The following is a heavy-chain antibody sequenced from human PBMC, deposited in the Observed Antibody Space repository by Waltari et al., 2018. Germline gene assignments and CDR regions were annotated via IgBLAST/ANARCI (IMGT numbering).Heavy chain of an antibody. V-gene: IGHV3-48*03. Sequence: EVQLVESGGGLVQPGGSLGLSCAASGFSLSDYGMNWVRQAPGKGLEWLSFISSRGTTIHYADSVKRRFTVSRDNTKNSLSLQMNSLRAEDTAVYYCARVWGVTTSDFWGQGTLVTVSS. CDR1: GFSLSDYG. CDR3: ARVWGVTTSDF. CDR2: ISSRGTTI. J-gene: IGHJ4*02. D-gene: IGHD4-17*01.